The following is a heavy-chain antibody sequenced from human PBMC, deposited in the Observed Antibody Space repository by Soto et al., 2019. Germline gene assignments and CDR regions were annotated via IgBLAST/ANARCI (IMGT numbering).Heavy chain of an antibody. CDR3: AKVSSSWYAGFFDL. CDR2: INSDSGGST. Sequence: PGGSLRLSCAASRFTFSNYWMHWVRQAPGKGLMWVSHINSDSGGSTYYADSVKGRFTISRDNSMNTLYLQMNTLRAEDTAVYYCAKVSSSWYAGFFDLWGQGTLVTVSS. CDR1: RFTFSNYW. J-gene: IGHJ4*02. D-gene: IGHD6-13*01. V-gene: IGHV3-23*01.